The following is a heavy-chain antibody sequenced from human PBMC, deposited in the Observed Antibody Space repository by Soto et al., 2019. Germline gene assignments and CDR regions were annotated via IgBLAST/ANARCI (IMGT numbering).Heavy chain of an antibody. CDR3: TRGFYNTASYPRFDS. Sequence: ESGGGLVQPGRSLRLSCTTSGFTFGDYAVSWFRQAPGKGLECVGFIRSKAYGETTEYAASVKGRFTISRDDSKSIAYLQMSNLKTEDTAVYYCTRGFYNTASYPRFDSWGQGTLVTVSS. CDR1: GFTFGDYA. J-gene: IGHJ4*02. CDR2: IRSKAYGETT. V-gene: IGHV3-49*03. D-gene: IGHD3-3*01.